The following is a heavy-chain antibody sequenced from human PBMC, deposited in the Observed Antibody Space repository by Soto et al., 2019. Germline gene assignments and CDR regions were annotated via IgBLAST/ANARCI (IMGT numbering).Heavy chain of an antibody. CDR1: GVTFSSYA. V-gene: IGHV3-23*01. D-gene: IGHD2-15*01. J-gene: IGHJ6*02. CDR2: ISSIGGST. CDR3: AKRDADNASYYYYGLDV. Sequence: EAQLLESGGGLVQPGGSLRLSCAASGVTFSSYAMSWVRQVPGKGLEWVSSISSIGGSTYYAVSVKGRFTISRDNSKNTLYSHMNSLRAEDTARYYCAKRDADNASYYYYGLDVWGQGTTVTVSS.